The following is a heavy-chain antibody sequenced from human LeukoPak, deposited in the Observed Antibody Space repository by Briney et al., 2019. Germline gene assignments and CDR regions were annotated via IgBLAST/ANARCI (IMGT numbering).Heavy chain of an antibody. Sequence: GGSLRLSCAASGFTFSNYWMHWVRQAPGKGLVWVSRINSDGINTSYADSVKGRFTISRDNAKNTLNLQMNSLRAEDTAVCYCARDLGQYYDTSDNWFDLWGQGTLVTVSS. V-gene: IGHV3-74*01. CDR2: INSDGINT. D-gene: IGHD3-22*01. CDR3: ARDLGQYYDTSDNWFDL. CDR1: GFTFSNYW. J-gene: IGHJ5*02.